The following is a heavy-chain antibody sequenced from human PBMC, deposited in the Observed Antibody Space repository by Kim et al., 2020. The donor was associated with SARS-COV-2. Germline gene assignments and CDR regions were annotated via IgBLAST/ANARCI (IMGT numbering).Heavy chain of an antibody. Sequence: VKVSCKASGGTFSSYAISWVRQAPGQGLEWMGGIIPIFGTANYAQKFQGRVTITADKSTSTAYMELSSLRSEDTAVYYCARAQSPELLRPYYYYYGMDVWGQGTTVTVSS. V-gene: IGHV1-69*13. D-gene: IGHD3-10*01. CDR2: IIPIFGTA. J-gene: IGHJ6*02. CDR1: GGTFSSYA. CDR3: ARAQSPELLRPYYYYYGMDV.